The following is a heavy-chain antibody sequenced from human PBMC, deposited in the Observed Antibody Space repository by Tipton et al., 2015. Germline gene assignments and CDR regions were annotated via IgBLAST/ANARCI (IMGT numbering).Heavy chain of an antibody. CDR2: IDPSGGST. CDR3: ARPDGEVESTSPEYFQH. Sequence: QLVQSGAEVKKPGASVKVSCKASGYTFTSYYMHWVRQAPGQGLEWMGIIDPSGGSTSYAQKFEGRVTMTRDTSTSTVYLELNSLRSEDTAVYFCARPDGEVESTSPEYFQHWGQGTLVTVSS. J-gene: IGHJ1*01. D-gene: IGHD2-2*01. CDR1: GYTFTSYY. V-gene: IGHV1-46*01.